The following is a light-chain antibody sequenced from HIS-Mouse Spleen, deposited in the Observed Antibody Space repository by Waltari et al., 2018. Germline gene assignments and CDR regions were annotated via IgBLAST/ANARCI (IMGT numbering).Light chain of an antibody. Sequence: QSALTQPASVSGSPGQSITISCTGTSSDVGSYNLVSWYHKHPGKAPKLMIYEGSKRPSGVSNRFSGSKSGNTASLTISGLQAEDEADYYCCSYAGSSTWVFGGGTKLTVL. CDR1: SSDVGSYNL. V-gene: IGLV2-23*01. CDR3: CSYAGSSTWV. CDR2: EGS. J-gene: IGLJ3*02.